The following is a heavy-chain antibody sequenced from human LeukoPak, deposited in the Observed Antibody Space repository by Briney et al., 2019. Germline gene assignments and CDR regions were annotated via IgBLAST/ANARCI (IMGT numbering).Heavy chain of an antibody. D-gene: IGHD4-11*01. CDR3: ARVVYSHYWPEGMDV. J-gene: IGHJ6*02. CDR2: IYNSETT. CDR1: GDSISSYY. V-gene: IGHV4-59*01. Sequence: PSETLSLTCTVSGDSISSYYWSWIRQPPGKGLEWIGYIYNSETTNYNPSLESRVTISEDTSKNQFSLMLTSVTAADTAVYYCARVVYSHYWPEGMDVWGQGTTVTVCS.